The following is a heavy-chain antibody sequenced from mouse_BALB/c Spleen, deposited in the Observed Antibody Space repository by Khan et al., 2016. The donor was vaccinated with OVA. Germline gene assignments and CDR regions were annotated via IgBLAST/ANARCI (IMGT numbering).Heavy chain of an antibody. D-gene: IGHD2-10*01. Sequence: EVQLVESGGGLAKPGGSLKLSCAASGFTFSTYAMSWVRQTPGQRLEWVATISSDGDYTYFPDNVTGRFTISRDNAKNTLCIQLTSLRSEDTAMYYCARACYGSFAYWGQGTLVTVSA. CDR2: ISSDGDYT. V-gene: IGHV5-9-3*01. CDR3: ARACYGSFAY. CDR1: GFTFSTYA. J-gene: IGHJ3*01.